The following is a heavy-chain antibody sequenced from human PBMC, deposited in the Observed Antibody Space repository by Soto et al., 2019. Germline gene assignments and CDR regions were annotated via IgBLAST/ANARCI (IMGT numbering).Heavy chain of an antibody. Sequence: QVQLQQWGAGLLKPSETLSLTCAVYGGSFSGYYWSWIRQPPGKGLEWIGEINHSGSTNYNPSLKSRVTISVDTFKNQFSLKLSSVTAADTAVYYWARGSLPHYGSGVDYWGQGTLVTVSS. V-gene: IGHV4-34*01. CDR3: ARGSLPHYGSGVDY. CDR1: GGSFSGYY. J-gene: IGHJ4*02. CDR2: INHSGST. D-gene: IGHD3-10*01.